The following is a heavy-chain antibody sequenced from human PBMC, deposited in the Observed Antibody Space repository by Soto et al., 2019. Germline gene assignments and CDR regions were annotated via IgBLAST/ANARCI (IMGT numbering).Heavy chain of an antibody. CDR2: ISGSGTTA. J-gene: IGHJ3*02. CDR1: GFIFSSYA. D-gene: IGHD6-19*01. V-gene: IGHV3-23*01. Sequence: GGSLRLSCAASGFIFSSYAMSWVRQAPGKGLEWVSAISGSGTTAYYADSVNGRFTFSRDNSKKTMYLQMNSLRAEDTAVYYCAKTTDGWFSAFEIWGQGTMVTVSS. CDR3: AKTTDGWFSAFEI.